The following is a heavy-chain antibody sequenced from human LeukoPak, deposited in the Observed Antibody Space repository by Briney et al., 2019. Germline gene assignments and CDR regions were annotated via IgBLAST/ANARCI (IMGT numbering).Heavy chain of an antibody. CDR1: GFTFTNYA. J-gene: IGHJ4*02. D-gene: IGHD2-15*01. CDR2: VSDGAGRT. CDR3: AKDVCNGAGCHFFDY. V-gene: IGHV3-23*01. Sequence: GGSLRLSCAASGFTFTNYAMSWVRQAPGKGLEWVSGVSDGAGRTSYADSVTGRFTISRDNARRILYLQMNSLRAEDTAVYYCAKDVCNGAGCHFFDYWGQGTVVTVSS.